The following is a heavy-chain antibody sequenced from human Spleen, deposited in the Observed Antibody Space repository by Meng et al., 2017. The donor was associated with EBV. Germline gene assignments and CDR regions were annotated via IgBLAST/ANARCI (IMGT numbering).Heavy chain of an antibody. V-gene: IGHV1-46*01. CDR3: ARSPYSSGWDYFDY. Sequence: QGELGQSGGEVKKPGASVKVSCKGSGYSFTSYYMHWVRQAPGQGPEWMGIINPTGGSTTYAQKFQGRVTVTMDTPTSTLYMELSSLRSEDTAVYYCARSPYSSGWDYFDYWGQGTLVTVSS. CDR2: INPTGGST. J-gene: IGHJ4*02. D-gene: IGHD6-19*01. CDR1: GYSFTSYY.